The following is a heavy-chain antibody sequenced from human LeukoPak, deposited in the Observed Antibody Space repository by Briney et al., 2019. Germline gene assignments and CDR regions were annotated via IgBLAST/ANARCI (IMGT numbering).Heavy chain of an antibody. Sequence: PSATLSLTCTVSGGSISGYYWSWIRPPPGKGLEWIGYIYYSGNTNYNPSLKSRVTISADTSKNQFSLKLTSVTAADTAVYYCARTNERRASSYGDYEYYFDYWGQGTLVTVSS. CDR2: IYYSGNT. J-gene: IGHJ4*02. CDR1: GGSISGYY. D-gene: IGHD4-17*01. V-gene: IGHV4-59*08. CDR3: ARTNERRASSYGDYEYYFDY.